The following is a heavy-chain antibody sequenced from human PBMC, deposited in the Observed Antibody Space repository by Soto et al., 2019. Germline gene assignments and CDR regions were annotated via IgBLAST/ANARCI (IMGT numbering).Heavy chain of an antibody. V-gene: IGHV4-61*01. Sequence: AGTLSLTCTVSGGTVSSGSYYWSWNRQPPGKGLEWSGYIYYSGSTNYNPSLKSRVTISVDTSKNQFSLKLSSGPAADTAVYYCARDGTHNWNYRGVFDYWGQGTLVTVSS. D-gene: IGHD1-7*01. J-gene: IGHJ4*02. CDR2: IYYSGST. CDR3: ARDGTHNWNYRGVFDY. CDR1: GGTVSSGSYY.